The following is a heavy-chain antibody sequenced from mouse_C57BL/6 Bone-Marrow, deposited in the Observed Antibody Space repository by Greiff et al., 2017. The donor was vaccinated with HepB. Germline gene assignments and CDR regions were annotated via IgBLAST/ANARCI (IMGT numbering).Heavy chain of an antibody. CDR3: ASLSYDGYYVWFAY. V-gene: IGHV1-18*01. CDR2: INPNNGGT. Sequence: DVKLQESGPELVKPGASVKIPCKASGYTFTDYNMDWVKQSHGKSLEWIGDINPNNGGTIYNQKFKGKATLTVDKSSSTPYMELRSLTSEDTAVYYCASLSYDGYYVWFAYWGQGTLVTVSA. CDR1: GYTFTDYN. D-gene: IGHD2-3*01. J-gene: IGHJ3*01.